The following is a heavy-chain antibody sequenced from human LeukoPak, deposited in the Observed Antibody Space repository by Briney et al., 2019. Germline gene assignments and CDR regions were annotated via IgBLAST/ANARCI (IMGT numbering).Heavy chain of an antibody. CDR2: FYYSGST. CDR1: GGSISSSSYY. D-gene: IGHD3-10*01. Sequence: PSETLSLTCTVSGGSISSSSYYWGWIRQPPGKGLEWISSFYYSGSTYYNPSLKSRVTISVDTSKNQFSLKLSSVTAADTAVYYCARVNQLLWFGELLEDGFDYWGQGTLVTVS. V-gene: IGHV4-39*01. J-gene: IGHJ4*02. CDR3: ARVNQLLWFGELLEDGFDY.